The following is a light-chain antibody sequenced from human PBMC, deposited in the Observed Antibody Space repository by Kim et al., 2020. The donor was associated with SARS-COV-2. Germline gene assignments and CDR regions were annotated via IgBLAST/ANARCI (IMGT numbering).Light chain of an antibody. CDR1: NIVSKS. CDR2: YDS. V-gene: IGLV3-21*04. Sequence: SYELTQPPSVSVAPGKTARITCGGNNIVSKSVHWYQQKPGQAPVLVIYYDSDRPSGIPERFSGSNSGNTATLTLSRVEARDEADYYCQVWDSSSDHPVFGGGTQLTVL. J-gene: IGLJ2*01. CDR3: QVWDSSSDHPV.